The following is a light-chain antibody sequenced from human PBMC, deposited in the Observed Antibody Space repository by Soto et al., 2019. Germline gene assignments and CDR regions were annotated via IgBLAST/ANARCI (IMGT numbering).Light chain of an antibody. CDR1: QSVSSN. Sequence: EIVMTQSPATLSVSPGERATLSCRASQSVSSNLAWYQQKPGQAPRLLIYGASTRATGIPARFSGSGSGTEFTLTISSLQSEDFAVYYCQQYNNWPYTFGPGTKLEIK. CDR3: QQYNNWPYT. CDR2: GAS. J-gene: IGKJ2*01. V-gene: IGKV3-15*01.